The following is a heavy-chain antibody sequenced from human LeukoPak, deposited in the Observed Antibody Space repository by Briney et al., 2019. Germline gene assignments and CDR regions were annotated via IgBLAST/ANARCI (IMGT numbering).Heavy chain of an antibody. V-gene: IGHV1-46*01. CDR1: GYTFTSYY. CDR2: INPSGGST. D-gene: IGHD3-3*01. J-gene: IGHJ6*02. CDR3: ARDCYDFWSGYYDPLGYYYYGMDV. Sequence: PLASVKVSCKASGYTFTSYYMHWVRQAPGQGLEWMGIINPSGGSTSYAQKFQGRVTMTRDTSTSTVYMELSSLRSEDTAVYYCARDCYDFWSGYYDPLGYYYYGMDVWGQGTTVTVSS.